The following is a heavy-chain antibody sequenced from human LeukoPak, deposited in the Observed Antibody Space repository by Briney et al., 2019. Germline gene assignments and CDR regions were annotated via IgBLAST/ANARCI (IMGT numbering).Heavy chain of an antibody. Sequence: GGSLRLSCAASGFTFSGYSMNWVRQAPGKGLEWVSSISSSSSYIYYADSVKGRFTISRDNAKNSLYLQMNSLRAEDTAVYYCARAWELLLNAFDIWGQGTMVTVSS. J-gene: IGHJ3*02. V-gene: IGHV3-21*01. D-gene: IGHD1-26*01. CDR2: ISSSSSYI. CDR1: GFTFSGYS. CDR3: ARAWELLLNAFDI.